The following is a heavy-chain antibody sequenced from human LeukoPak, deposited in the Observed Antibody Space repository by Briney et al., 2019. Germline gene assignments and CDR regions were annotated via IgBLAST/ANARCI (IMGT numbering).Heavy chain of an antibody. V-gene: IGHV3-66*01. D-gene: IGHD3-3*01. Sequence: GGSLRLSCAASGFTVSSNYMSWVRQAPGKGLEWVSVIYSGGSTYYADSVKGRFTISRDNSKNTLYLQMNSLRAEDTAVYYCARYDFWSGSYGMDVWGQGTTVTVSS. CDR1: GFTVSSNY. CDR3: ARYDFWSGSYGMDV. CDR2: IYSGGST. J-gene: IGHJ6*02.